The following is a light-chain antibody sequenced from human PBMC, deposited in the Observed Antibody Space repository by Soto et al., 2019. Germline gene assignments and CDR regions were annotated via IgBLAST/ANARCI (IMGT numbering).Light chain of an antibody. V-gene: IGLV2-14*03. CDR1: SSDVGGYNY. J-gene: IGLJ3*02. CDR3: SSYTISSTLV. Sequence: QSALTQPASVSGSPGQSIAISCTGTSSDVGGYNYVSWYQQHPGKAPKLMIYDVNNRPSGVSNRFSGSKSGNTASLTISGLQPDDEADYYCSSYTISSTLVFGGGTKLT. CDR2: DVN.